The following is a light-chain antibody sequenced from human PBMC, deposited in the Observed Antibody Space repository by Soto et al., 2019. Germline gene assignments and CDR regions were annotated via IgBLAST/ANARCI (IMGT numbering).Light chain of an antibody. CDR2: GAS. Sequence: ERVMTQSAATLSVSPGERDTLSCRASQSVSSNLAWYQQKPGQAPRLLIYGASTRATGIPARFSGSGSGTEFTLTISSLQSEDFAVYYCQQYNNWPRTFGHGTKVDIK. CDR1: QSVSSN. J-gene: IGKJ1*01. V-gene: IGKV3-15*01. CDR3: QQYNNWPRT.